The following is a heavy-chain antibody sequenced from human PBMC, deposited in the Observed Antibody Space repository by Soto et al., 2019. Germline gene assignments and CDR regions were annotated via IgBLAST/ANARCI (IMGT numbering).Heavy chain of an antibody. J-gene: IGHJ5*02. CDR2: IIPIFGTA. CDR3: AKDGGADGYFGNWLDP. V-gene: IGHV1-69*13. CDR1: GGTFSSYA. D-gene: IGHD5-12*01. Sequence: SVKVSCKASGGTFSSYAISWVRPAPGHGLEWMGGIIPIFGTANYAQKFQGRVTITADESTTTANMELSGLRSDDTAVYYCAKDGGADGYFGNWLDPWGQGTLVTVSS.